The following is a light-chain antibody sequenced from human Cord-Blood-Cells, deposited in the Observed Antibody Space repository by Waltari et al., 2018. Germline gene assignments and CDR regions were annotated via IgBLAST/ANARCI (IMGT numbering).Light chain of an antibody. Sequence: QSALTQPASVSGSPGQSITISCTGTSSDVCGYNYVSWYQQHPGKAPKLKIYEVSNRPSGVVNRFSGSKSGNTASLTISGLQAEDEADYYCSSYTSSSTLYVFGTGTKVTVL. V-gene: IGLV2-14*01. CDR3: SSYTSSSTLYV. J-gene: IGLJ1*01. CDR2: EVS. CDR1: SSDVCGYNY.